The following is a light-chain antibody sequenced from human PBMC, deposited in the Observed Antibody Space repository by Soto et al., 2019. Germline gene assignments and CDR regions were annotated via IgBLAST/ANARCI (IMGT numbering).Light chain of an antibody. J-gene: IGKJ1*01. CDR2: AAS. CDR1: QSISSY. Sequence: DIQMTQSPSSLSASVGDRVTITCRASQSISSYLNWYQQKPEKAPKLLIYAASSLQSGVPSRFSGSGSGTDFTLTISCLQPEDFATYYCQQSYRSWTFGQGTKVEIK. CDR3: QQSYRSWT. V-gene: IGKV1-39*01.